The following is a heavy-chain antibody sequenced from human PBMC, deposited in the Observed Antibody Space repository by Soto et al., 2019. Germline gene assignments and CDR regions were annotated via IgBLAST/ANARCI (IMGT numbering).Heavy chain of an antibody. D-gene: IGHD3-3*01. Sequence: VGPVKVSCKTSGYSFTAYGISWVRQAPGQGLEWMGWISCYNGKTKYAQKVQGRVTMTTDTSTSTAYMEVRSLRSDDTAIYYCARDAPPPELRFLEWHNYDYNGMDVWGQGTTVTVSS. J-gene: IGHJ6*02. CDR2: ISCYNGKT. CDR1: GYSFTAYG. V-gene: IGHV1-18*01. CDR3: ARDAPPPELRFLEWHNYDYNGMDV.